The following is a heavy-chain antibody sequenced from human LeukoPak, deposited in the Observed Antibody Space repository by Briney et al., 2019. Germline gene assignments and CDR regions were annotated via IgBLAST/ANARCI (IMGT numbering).Heavy chain of an antibody. J-gene: IGHJ4*02. Sequence: PPETLSLTCTVSGGSITSSSYYWGWIRQPPRRGLEWIGSIYSGGSTYYNPSLKSRVTISVDTSKNQFSLKLSSVTAADTAVYYCAMGNTGTTHFDYWGQGTLVTVSS. CDR1: GGSITSSSYY. D-gene: IGHD1-7*01. CDR2: IYSGGST. CDR3: AMGNTGTTHFDY. V-gene: IGHV4-39*01.